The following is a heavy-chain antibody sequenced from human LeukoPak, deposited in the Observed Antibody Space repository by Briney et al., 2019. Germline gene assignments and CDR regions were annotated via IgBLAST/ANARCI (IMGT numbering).Heavy chain of an antibody. D-gene: IGHD3-16*01. J-gene: IGHJ3*01. Sequence: GGSLRLSCAASGFIFSTYWMMWARQAPGKGLEWVANMKGDGSEIHYVDSVKGRFTISRDNARNSLFLQMNGLRPEDTAVYYCARPAYTAAYDLWGQGTMVTVSS. V-gene: IGHV3-7*01. CDR2: MKGDGSEI. CDR3: ARPAYTAAYDL. CDR1: GFIFSTYW.